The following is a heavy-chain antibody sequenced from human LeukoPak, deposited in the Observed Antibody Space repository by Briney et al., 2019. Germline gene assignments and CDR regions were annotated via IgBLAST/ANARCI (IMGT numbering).Heavy chain of an antibody. CDR1: GGSISSYY. CDR3: ARATYYYDSSGPYYFDY. Sequence: SETLSLTCTVSGGSISSYYWSWIRQPPGKGLEWIGYIYYSGSTNYNPSPKSRVTISVDTSKNQFSLKLSSVTAADTAVYYCARATYYYDSSGPYYFDYWGQGTLVTVSS. CDR2: IYYSGST. J-gene: IGHJ4*02. V-gene: IGHV4-59*08. D-gene: IGHD3-22*01.